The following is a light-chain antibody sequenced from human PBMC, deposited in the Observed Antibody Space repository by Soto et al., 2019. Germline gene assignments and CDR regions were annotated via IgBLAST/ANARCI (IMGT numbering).Light chain of an antibody. CDR2: GAS. CDR1: QSVSSN. CDR3: QQYNNWPLT. Sequence: EIVMTQSPATLSVSPGQRATLSCRASQSVSSNLGWYQQKPGQAPRLLIHGASTRATGIPARFSGSGSGTEFTLTISSLQSEDFAIYYCQQYNNWPLTFGQGTKVDIK. J-gene: IGKJ1*01. V-gene: IGKV3-15*01.